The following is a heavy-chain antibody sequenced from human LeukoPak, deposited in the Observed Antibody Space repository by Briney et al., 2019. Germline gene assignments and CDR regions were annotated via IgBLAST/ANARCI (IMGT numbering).Heavy chain of an antibody. V-gene: IGHV3-9*01. J-gene: IGHJ4*02. CDR2: ISWNSGSI. D-gene: IGHD4-23*01. CDR1: GFTFDDYA. CDR3: AKGPDYGGNPAYFDY. Sequence: GGSLRLSCAASGFTFDDYAMHWVRQAPGKGLEWVSGISWNSGSIGYADSVKGRFTISRDNAKNSLYLQMNSLRAEDTALYYCAKGPDYGGNPAYFDYWGQGTLVTVSS.